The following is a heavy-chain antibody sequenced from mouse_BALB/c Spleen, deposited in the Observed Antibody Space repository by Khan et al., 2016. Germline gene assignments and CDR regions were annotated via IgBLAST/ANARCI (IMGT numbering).Heavy chain of an antibody. Sequence: QIQLVQSGPELKKPGETVKISCKASGYTFTNYGMNWVKQAPGKGLKWMGWIDTFTGQPTYTDDFKGRFAFSLATSASTAYLNINSLQDADTAPCFCARVVNGGNYVLVAYWVQGTLVTVSA. V-gene: IGHV9-3-1*01. CDR2: IDTFTGQP. CDR1: GYTFTNYG. D-gene: IGHD2-1*01. J-gene: IGHJ3*01. CDR3: ARVVNGGNYVLVAY.